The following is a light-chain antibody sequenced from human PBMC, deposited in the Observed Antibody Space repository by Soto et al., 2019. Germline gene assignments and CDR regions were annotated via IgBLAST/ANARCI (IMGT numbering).Light chain of an antibody. CDR2: TNS. V-gene: IGLV1-44*01. CDR3: ATWDDNVKGPV. Sequence: QSVLTQPPSASGRPGQRVTISCSGRASNIGSNFVSWYQVVPGTAPKLLIYTNSHRPSGVPDRFSGSRSGTSASLDISGLQSDDEADYFCATWDDNVKGPVFGGGTKLTVL. CDR1: ASNIGSNF. J-gene: IGLJ2*01.